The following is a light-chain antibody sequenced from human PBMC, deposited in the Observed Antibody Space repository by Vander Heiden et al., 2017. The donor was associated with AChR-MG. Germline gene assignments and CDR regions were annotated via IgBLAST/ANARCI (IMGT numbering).Light chain of an antibody. CDR1: SSDVGTYHY. Sequence: QPALTQPASVSASPGHSITISCTGSSSDVGTYHYVSWYQQHPGKAPRFVLFDVNTRPSGISSRFSGSKSGNTASLTISGLQAVDEADYYCSSYTNINTFVFGTGTKVTVL. J-gene: IGLJ1*01. CDR3: SSYTNINTFV. V-gene: IGLV2-14*03. CDR2: DVN.